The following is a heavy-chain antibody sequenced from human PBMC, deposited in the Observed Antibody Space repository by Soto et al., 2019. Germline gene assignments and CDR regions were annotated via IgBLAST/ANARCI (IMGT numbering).Heavy chain of an antibody. CDR3: ARHDEVTTFQNGMGV. J-gene: IGHJ6*02. CDR2: IYYAGTT. D-gene: IGHD4-17*01. CDR1: GGSVTGYY. Sequence: SETLSLTCTVSGGSVTGYYWSWIRQPPGRGLEWIGYIYYAGTTLYTPSLNSRVTISVDRSKNQFSLKLKSVTAADTAVYYCARHDEVTTFQNGMGVWGQGKTVTVSS. V-gene: IGHV4-59*02.